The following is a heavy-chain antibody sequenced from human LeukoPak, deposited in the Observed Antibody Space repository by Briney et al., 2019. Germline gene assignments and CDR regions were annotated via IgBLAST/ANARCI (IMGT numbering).Heavy chain of an antibody. D-gene: IGHD5-18*01. J-gene: IGHJ4*02. CDR1: GFTFSSYA. Sequence: GGSLGLSCAASGFTFSSYAMHWVRQAPGKGLEWVAVISYDGSNKYYADSVKGRFTISRDNSKNTLYLQMNSLRAEDTAVYYCARDSGSYGYSLFDYWGQGTLVTVSS. CDR3: ARDSGSYGYSLFDY. V-gene: IGHV3-30-3*01. CDR2: ISYDGSNK.